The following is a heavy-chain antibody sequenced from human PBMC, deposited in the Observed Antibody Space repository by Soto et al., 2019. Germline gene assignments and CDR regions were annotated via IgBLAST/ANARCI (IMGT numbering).Heavy chain of an antibody. V-gene: IGHV3-23*01. D-gene: IGHD6-6*01. CDR2: ISGSGGST. Sequence: HPGGSLRLSCAASGFTFSSYAMSWVRQAPGKGLEWVSAISGSGGSTYYADSVKGRFTISRDNSKNTLYLQMNSLRAEDTAVYYCARGEQLAYGMDVWGQGTTVTVSS. J-gene: IGHJ6*02. CDR1: GFTFSSYA. CDR3: ARGEQLAYGMDV.